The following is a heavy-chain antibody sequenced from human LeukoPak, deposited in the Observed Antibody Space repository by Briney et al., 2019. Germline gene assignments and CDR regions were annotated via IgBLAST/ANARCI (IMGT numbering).Heavy chain of an antibody. D-gene: IGHD3-10*01. CDR1: GFTFSGYS. Sequence: GGSLRLSCTASGFTFSGYSMNWIRQAPGKGLEWVSSFGTRSTSVYHAGSVKGRFAISRDNAKNSLYLQMNSLRAEDTAVYYCARDRGSSGGWGQGTLVTVSS. CDR3: ARDRGSSGG. J-gene: IGHJ4*02. CDR2: FGTRSTSV. V-gene: IGHV3-21*01.